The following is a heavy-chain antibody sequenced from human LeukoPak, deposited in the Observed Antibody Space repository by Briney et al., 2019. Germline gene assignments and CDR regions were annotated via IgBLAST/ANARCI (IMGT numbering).Heavy chain of an antibody. Sequence: SVKVSCKASGGTFSSYAISWVRQAPGQGHEWMGRIIPISGIANYAQKFQGRVTITADKSTSTAYMELSSLRSEDTAVYYCARVPDYYDSSGYFPPNFVDYWGQGTPVTVSS. CDR2: IIPISGIA. V-gene: IGHV1-69*04. CDR3: ARVPDYYDSSGYFPPNFVDY. CDR1: GGTFSSYA. J-gene: IGHJ4*02. D-gene: IGHD3-22*01.